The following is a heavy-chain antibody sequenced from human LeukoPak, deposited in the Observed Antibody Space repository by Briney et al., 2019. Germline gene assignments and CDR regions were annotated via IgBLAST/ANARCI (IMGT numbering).Heavy chain of an antibody. J-gene: IGHJ3*02. CDR2: IDNSGST. D-gene: IGHD3-22*01. CDR3: AREGVVGAFDI. CDR1: GGSISSTGYY. V-gene: IGHV4-61*09. Sequence: TLSLTCTVSGGSISSTGYYWTWIRQPAGKGLEWIGHIDNSGSTNCNPSLKSRVTISVDTSKNQFSLNLTSVTAADTAVYYCAREGVVGAFDIWGQGTMVTVSS.